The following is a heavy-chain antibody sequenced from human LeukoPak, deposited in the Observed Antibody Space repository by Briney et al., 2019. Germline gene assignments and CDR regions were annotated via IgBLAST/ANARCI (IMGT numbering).Heavy chain of an antibody. Sequence: GESLKISCSASRFTFSRYAMHWVRQAPGKGLEYVSGINDNGGRTHYGDSVKGRFSISRDNSKNTLHLQMSTLRAEDTALYYCVKDVGGSSAFDYWGQGTLVTVSS. D-gene: IGHD1-26*01. CDR1: RFTFSRYA. V-gene: IGHV3-64D*09. CDR3: VKDVGGSSAFDY. CDR2: INDNGGRT. J-gene: IGHJ4*02.